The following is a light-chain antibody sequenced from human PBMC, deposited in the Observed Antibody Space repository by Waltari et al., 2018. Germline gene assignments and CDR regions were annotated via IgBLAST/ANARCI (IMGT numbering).Light chain of an antibody. CDR1: QSSTSYS. CDR2: GAS. V-gene: IGKV3-20*01. Sequence: EIVLTQSPGTLSLSPGERATLSCRTSQSSTSYSLAWYQQKPGQAPRLLIYGASSRATGIPDRCRGSESGTDFTLTISRLEPEDFAVYYCQQDGGSPPLTFGGGTKVEIK. CDR3: QQDGGSPPLT. J-gene: IGKJ4*01.